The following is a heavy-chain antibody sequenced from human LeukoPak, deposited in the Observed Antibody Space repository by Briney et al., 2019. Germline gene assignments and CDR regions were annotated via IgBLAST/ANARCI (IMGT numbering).Heavy chain of an antibody. CDR2: INPNSGGT. D-gene: IGHD2/OR15-2a*01. V-gene: IGHV1-2*02. J-gene: IGHJ4*02. CDR1: GYTFTGYY. CDR3: ARSGNRRSIFDY. Sequence: ASVKVSCKASGYTFTGYYMHWVRQASGQGLEWMGWINPNSGGTNYAQKFQGRVTMTRDTSISTAYMELSRLRSDDTAVYYCARSGNRRSIFDYWGQGTLVTVSS.